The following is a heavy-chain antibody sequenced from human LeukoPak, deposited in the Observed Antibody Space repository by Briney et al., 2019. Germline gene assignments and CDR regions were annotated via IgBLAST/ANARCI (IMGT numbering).Heavy chain of an antibody. CDR1: GFTFSSYG. CDR2: IRYDGSNK. J-gene: IGHJ5*02. V-gene: IGHV3-30*02. CDR3: ARGRVGVVARAQGWFDP. Sequence: GGSLRLSCAASGFTFSSYGMHWVRQAPGKGLEWVAFIRYDGSNKYYADSVKGRFTISRDNSKNTLYLQMNSLRAEDTAVYYCARGRVGVVARAQGWFDPWGQGTLVTVSS. D-gene: IGHD1-26*01.